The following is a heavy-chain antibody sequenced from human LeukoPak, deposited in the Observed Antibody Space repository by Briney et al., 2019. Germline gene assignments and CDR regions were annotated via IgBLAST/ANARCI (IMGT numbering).Heavy chain of an antibody. CDR3: ARGGGLGV. J-gene: IGHJ6*02. V-gene: IGHV3-7*03. D-gene: IGHD3-16*01. Sequence: GSLRLSCAASGFTFSSYWMNWARQAPGKGLEWVASIKHNGNVNYYVDSVKGRFTISRDNAKNSLYLQMSNLRAEDTAVYFCARGGGLGVWGQGATVTASS. CDR2: IKHNGNVN. CDR1: GFTFSSYW.